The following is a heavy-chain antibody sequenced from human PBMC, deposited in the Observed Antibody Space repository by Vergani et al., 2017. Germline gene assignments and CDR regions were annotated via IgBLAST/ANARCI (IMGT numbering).Heavy chain of an antibody. CDR3: ARDSSKXFWKWLRRGMDFDY. J-gene: IGHJ4*02. CDR2: ISYDGSNK. V-gene: IGHV3-30-3*01. D-gene: IGHD3-3*01. Sequence: QVQLVESGGGVVQPGRSLTLSCAASGFTFSSYAMHWVRQAPGKGLEWVAVISYDGSNKYYADSVKGRFTISRDNSKNTLYLQMNSLRAEDTAVYYCARDSSKXFWKWLRRGMDFDYWGQGTLVTVSS. CDR1: GFTFSSYA.